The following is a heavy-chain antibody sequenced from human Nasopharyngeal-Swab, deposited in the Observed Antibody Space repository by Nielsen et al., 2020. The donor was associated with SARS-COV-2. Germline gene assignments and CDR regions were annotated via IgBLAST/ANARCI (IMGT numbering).Heavy chain of an antibody. CDR3: AKDQWTITMIVQFLY. D-gene: IGHD3-22*01. CDR2: ISGSGGST. J-gene: IGHJ4*02. Sequence: GGSLRLSCAASGFTFSTYSMSWLRQAPGKGLEWVSAISGSGGSTYYADSVKGRFTISRDNSKNTLYLQMNSLRAEDTAVYYCAKDQWTITMIVQFLYWGQGTLVTVSS. V-gene: IGHV3-23*01. CDR1: GFTFSTYS.